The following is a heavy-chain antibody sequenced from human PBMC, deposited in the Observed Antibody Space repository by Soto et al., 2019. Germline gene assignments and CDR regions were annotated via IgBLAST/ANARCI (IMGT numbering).Heavy chain of an antibody. J-gene: IGHJ4*02. CDR3: AKEKDRIFDY. Sequence: EVQLVVSGGLVVRPGGSLRLSCAGSGFTFDDHTMHWVRQAPGKGLEWVSLITWDAGSAFYAYSVRGRFTISRDNSKNSLYLQMNSLRTEDSALYYCAKEKDRIFDYWGRGTPVTVSS. CDR2: ITWDAGSA. CDR1: GFTFDDHT. V-gene: IGHV3-43*01.